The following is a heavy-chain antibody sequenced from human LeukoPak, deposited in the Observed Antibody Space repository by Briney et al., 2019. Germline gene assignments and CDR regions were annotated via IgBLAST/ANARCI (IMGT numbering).Heavy chain of an antibody. D-gene: IGHD1-14*01. Sequence: GGSLRLSCAASGLTFSSYSMNWVRQAPGKGLEWVSPISSSSYIYYADSVKGRFTISRDNAKNSLYLQMNSLRAEDTAVYYCAAGPFDYWGQGTLVTVSS. J-gene: IGHJ4*02. CDR2: ISSSSYI. CDR3: AAGPFDY. CDR1: GLTFSSYS. V-gene: IGHV3-21*01.